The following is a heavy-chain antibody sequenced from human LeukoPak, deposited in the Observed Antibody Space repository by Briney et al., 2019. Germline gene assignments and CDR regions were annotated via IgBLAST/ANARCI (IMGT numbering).Heavy chain of an antibody. CDR1: GFTFSNYG. V-gene: IGHV3-48*01. CDR3: ARGGAARPDY. D-gene: IGHD6-6*01. Sequence: GGSLWLSCAGSGFTFSNYGMDWVRQAPGKGLEWISYISSSSSSTDYADSVKGRFTISRDNAKNSVFLQMNSLRVEDTAVYYCARGGAARPDYWGHVALVTVSS. J-gene: IGHJ4*03. CDR2: ISSSSSST.